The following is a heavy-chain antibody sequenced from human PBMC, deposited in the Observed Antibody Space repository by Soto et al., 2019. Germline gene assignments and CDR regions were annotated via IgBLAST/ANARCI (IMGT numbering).Heavy chain of an antibody. V-gene: IGHV3-11*06. D-gene: IGHD6-19*01. J-gene: IGHJ6*02. Sequence: GGSLRLSCAASGFTFSDYYMSWIRQAPGKGLEWVSYISSSSSYTNYADSVKGRFTISRDNAKNSLYLQMNSLRAEDTAVYYCASPWDSSGLGMDVWGQGTTVTVSS. CDR1: GFTFSDYY. CDR3: ASPWDSSGLGMDV. CDR2: ISSSSSYT.